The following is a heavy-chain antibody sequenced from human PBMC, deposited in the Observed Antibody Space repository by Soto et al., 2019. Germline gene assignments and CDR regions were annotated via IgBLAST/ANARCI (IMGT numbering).Heavy chain of an antibody. CDR2: MNPNSGNT. D-gene: IGHD3-10*01. CDR1: GYTFTSYD. CDR3: ARDTLRYSGERGYYGMDV. Sequence: ASVKVSCQASGYTFTSYDINWVRQSTGQGLEWMGCMNPNSGNTGYAQKFPGRVTMTRNTSISTAYMELSSLRSEDTAVYYCARDTLRYSGERGYYGMDVWGQGTTVPVSS. J-gene: IGHJ6*01. V-gene: IGHV1-8*01.